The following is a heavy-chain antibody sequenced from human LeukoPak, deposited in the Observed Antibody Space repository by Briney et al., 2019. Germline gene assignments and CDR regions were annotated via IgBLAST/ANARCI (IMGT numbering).Heavy chain of an antibody. CDR1: GFTFSSYA. Sequence: GGSLRLSCAASGFTFSSYAMSWVRQAPGKGLEWVSAISGSGGSTYYAGSVKGRFTISRDNSKNTLYLQMNSLRAEDTAVYYCAKVPFGELLSWYYFDYWGQGTLVTVSS. J-gene: IGHJ4*02. CDR2: ISGSGGST. V-gene: IGHV3-23*01. D-gene: IGHD3-10*01. CDR3: AKVPFGELLSWYYFDY.